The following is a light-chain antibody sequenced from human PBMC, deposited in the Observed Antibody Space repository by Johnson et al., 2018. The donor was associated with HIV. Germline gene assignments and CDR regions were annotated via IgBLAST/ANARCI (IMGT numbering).Light chain of an antibody. V-gene: IGLV1-51*02. CDR2: ENN. Sequence: QSVLTQPPSVSAAPGQKVTISCSGSSSNIGNNYVSWYQQLPGTAPKLLIYENNKRPSGIPDRFSGSKSGTSATLGITGLQTGDEADYYCGTWDSSLSAGYYVLGTGTKVTVL. CDR1: SSNIGNNY. J-gene: IGLJ1*01. CDR3: GTWDSSLSAGYYV.